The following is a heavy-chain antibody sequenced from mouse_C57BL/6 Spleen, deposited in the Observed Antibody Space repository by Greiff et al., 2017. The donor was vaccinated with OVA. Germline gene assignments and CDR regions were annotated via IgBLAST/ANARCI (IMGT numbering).Heavy chain of an antibody. V-gene: IGHV1-50*01. J-gene: IGHJ2*01. CDR3: ASSRYTGSMYYFDY. D-gene: IGHD3-1*01. Sequence: VQLQQSGAELVKPGASVKLSCKASGYTFTSYCMHWVKQRPGQGLEWIGEIDPADSDTKYNPKFKGKATLTADTSSSTAYMQLSSLTSEDSAVDSCASSRYTGSMYYFDYWGQGTTLTVSS. CDR1: GYTFTSYC. CDR2: IDPADSDT.